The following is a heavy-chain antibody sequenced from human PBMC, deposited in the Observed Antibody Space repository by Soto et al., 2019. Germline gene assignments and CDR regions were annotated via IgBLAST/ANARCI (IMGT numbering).Heavy chain of an antibody. D-gene: IGHD3-3*01. CDR1: GYTFTGYY. V-gene: IGHV1-2*04. CDR3: ARAWGNFWSGYVNWFDP. CDR2: INPNSGGT. Sequence: GASVKVSCKASGYTFTGYYMHWVRQAPGQGLEWMGWINPNSGGTNYAQKFQGWVTMTRDTSISTAYMELSRLRSDDTAVYYCARAWGNFWSGYVNWFDPWGQGTLVTVSS. J-gene: IGHJ5*02.